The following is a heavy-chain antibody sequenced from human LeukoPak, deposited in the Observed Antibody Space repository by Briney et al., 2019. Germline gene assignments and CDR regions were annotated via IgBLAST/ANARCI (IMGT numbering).Heavy chain of an antibody. J-gene: IGHJ4*02. CDR2: MYYSGST. CDR1: SGSISSTSYY. Sequence: PSETLSLTCTVSSGSISSTSYYWGWIRQPPGMGLEWIGSMYYSGSTYYNPCLKSRVTISVDTSKSQFSLKLSSVTAADTAVYYCAREMRSPRGGFDYWDQGTLVTVSS. D-gene: IGHD3-10*01. V-gene: IGHV4-39*07. CDR3: AREMRSPRGGFDY.